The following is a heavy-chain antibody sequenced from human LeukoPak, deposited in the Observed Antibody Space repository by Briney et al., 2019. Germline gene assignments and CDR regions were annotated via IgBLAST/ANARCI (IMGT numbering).Heavy chain of an antibody. CDR2: INSSSSYI. CDR1: GFTFSSYS. J-gene: IGHJ6*03. D-gene: IGHD4-17*01. V-gene: IGHV3-21*01. CDR3: ARLGPVNKDHYIDV. Sequence: GGSLRLSCAASGFTFSSYSMNWVRQAPGKGLEWVSSINSSSSYIYYADSVKGRFTISRDNADNSLYHQMNSLGAEDTAVYFCARLGPVNKDHYIDVGGKGTTVTISS.